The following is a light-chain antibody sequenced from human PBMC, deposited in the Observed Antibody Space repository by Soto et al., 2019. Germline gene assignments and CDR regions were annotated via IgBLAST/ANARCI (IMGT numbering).Light chain of an antibody. CDR3: QSHDSSLRG. V-gene: IGLV1-40*01. J-gene: IGLJ1*01. CDR2: GNT. Sequence: QSVLTQPPSVSGAPGQRVTISCTGSSSNIGAGYDVHWYQQLPGAAPKLLIFGNTNRPSGVPDRFSGSKSGTSASLAISGFQVEDEADYYCQSHDSSLRGFGTGTKVTVL. CDR1: SSNIGAGYD.